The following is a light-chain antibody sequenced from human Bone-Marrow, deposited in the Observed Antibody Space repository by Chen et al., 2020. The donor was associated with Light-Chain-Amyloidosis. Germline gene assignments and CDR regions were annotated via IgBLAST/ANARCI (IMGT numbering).Light chain of an antibody. CDR1: NIGSTS. V-gene: IGLV3-21*02. J-gene: IGLJ3*02. CDR2: DYS. CDR3: QVWDRSSDRPV. Sequence: SYVLTPPSSVSVAPGQTATHACGGNNIGSTSVHWYQPTPGQAPLLVVYDYSDRPSGIPERLSGSTSGNTATLTISRVEAGDEADYYCQVWDRSSDRPVFGGGTKLTVL.